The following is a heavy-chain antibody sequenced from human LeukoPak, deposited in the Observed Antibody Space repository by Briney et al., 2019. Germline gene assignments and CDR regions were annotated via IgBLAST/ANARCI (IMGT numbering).Heavy chain of an antibody. CDR3: ARVGYYDSSGYPLGDY. Sequence: SVKVSCKASGGTFSSYAISWVRQAPGQGLEWMGGIIPIFGTANYAQKFQGRVTITADKSTSTAYMELSSLRSEDTAMYYCARVGYYDSSGYPLGDYWGQGTLVTVSS. V-gene: IGHV1-69*06. J-gene: IGHJ4*02. CDR1: GGTFSSYA. D-gene: IGHD3-22*01. CDR2: IIPIFGTA.